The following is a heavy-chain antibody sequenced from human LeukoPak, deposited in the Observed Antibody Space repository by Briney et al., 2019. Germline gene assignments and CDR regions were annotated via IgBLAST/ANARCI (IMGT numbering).Heavy chain of an antibody. CDR2: IDARSGIT. Sequence: GGSLRLSCVASGFTFRIFGLNWVRQAPGKGPEWVSYIDARSGITYYADSVQGRFTISRDDARESVFLQMDGLRIDDTAVYYCARTYDFGRGPPGDAFDNWGPGTWVIVSS. CDR3: ARTYDFGRGPPGDAFDN. V-gene: IGHV3-48*04. J-gene: IGHJ3*02. CDR1: GFTFRIFG. D-gene: IGHD3-3*01.